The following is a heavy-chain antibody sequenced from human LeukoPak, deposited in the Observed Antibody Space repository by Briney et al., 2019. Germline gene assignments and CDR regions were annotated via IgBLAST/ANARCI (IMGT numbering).Heavy chain of an antibody. Sequence: GGSLRLSCAASGFSVSIHYMSWVRQAPGKGLEWIAVVYKGDSTYYADSVKDRFTISRDSSRTTVFLQLNSVKFEDTAVYYCARLDSNVGGHDAFDIWGQGTMITVSS. J-gene: IGHJ3*02. CDR1: GFSVSIHY. D-gene: IGHD1-1*01. V-gene: IGHV3-53*01. CDR3: ARLDSNVGGHDAFDI. CDR2: VYKGDST.